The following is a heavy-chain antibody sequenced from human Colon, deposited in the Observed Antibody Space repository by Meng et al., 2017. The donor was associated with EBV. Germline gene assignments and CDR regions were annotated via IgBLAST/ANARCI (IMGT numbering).Heavy chain of an antibody. CDR1: VASISNGGYT. CDR2: IFHSGSP. J-gene: IGHJ4*02. CDR3: ARDTTTWGNKGLDY. V-gene: IGHV4-30-2*01. Sequence: LHLQASGRGLVTPSLTLPPTCAITVASISNGGYTWSSIRQPPGKGLEWIGYIFHSGSPTYNPSLKSRVTISIDTSKNQFSLKMNSVTAADTAVYYCARDTTTWGNKGLDYWGQGLLVTASS. D-gene: IGHD7-27*01.